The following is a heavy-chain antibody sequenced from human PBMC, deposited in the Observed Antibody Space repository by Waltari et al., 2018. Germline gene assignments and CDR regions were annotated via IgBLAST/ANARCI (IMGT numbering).Heavy chain of an antibody. Sequence: QLQLQASGPGLVKPSETLSLTCTVSGGSISSSSYYWGWIRQPPGKGLEWIGSIYYSGSTYYNPSLKSRVTISVDTSKNQFSLKLSSVTAADTAVYYCATYSSSSVDAFDIWGQGTMVTVSS. J-gene: IGHJ3*02. CDR1: GGSISSSSYY. CDR3: ATYSSSSVDAFDI. D-gene: IGHD6-6*01. V-gene: IGHV4-39*07. CDR2: IYYSGST.